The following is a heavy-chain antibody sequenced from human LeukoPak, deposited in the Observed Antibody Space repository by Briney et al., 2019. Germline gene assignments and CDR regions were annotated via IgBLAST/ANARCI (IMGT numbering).Heavy chain of an antibody. D-gene: IGHD2-15*01. V-gene: IGHV1-2*02. Sequence: ASVKVSCKASGYTLTGYYMHWVRQAPGQGLEWMGWINPNSGGTNYAQKFQGRVTMTRDTSISTAYMELSRLRSDDTAVYYCARWQLPHNYMDVWGKGTTVTISS. CDR1: GYTLTGYY. CDR3: ARWQLPHNYMDV. CDR2: INPNSGGT. J-gene: IGHJ6*03.